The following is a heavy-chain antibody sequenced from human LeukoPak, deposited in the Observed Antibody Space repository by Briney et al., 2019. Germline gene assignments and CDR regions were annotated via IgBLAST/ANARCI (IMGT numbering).Heavy chain of an antibody. D-gene: IGHD6-13*01. V-gene: IGHV3-9*01. Sequence: GGSLRLSCAASGFTFDDYAMHWVRQAPGKGLEWVSGISWNSGSIGYADSVKGRFTISRDNAKNTLYLQMNSLRAEDTAVYYCARALRIAAADPPDYWGQGTLVTVSS. CDR2: ISWNSGSI. CDR3: ARALRIAAADPPDY. CDR1: GFTFDDYA. J-gene: IGHJ4*02.